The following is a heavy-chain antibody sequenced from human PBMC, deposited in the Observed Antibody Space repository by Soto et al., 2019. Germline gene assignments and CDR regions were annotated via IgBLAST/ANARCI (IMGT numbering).Heavy chain of an antibody. D-gene: IGHD2-15*01. CDR2: ISTTSFTI. Sequence: PGGSLRLSCAASGFSFSTYNMDWVRQAPGKRPEWIAYISTTSFTIYYADSVKGRFTISRDNDRNSLYLEMNSLRDEDTAVYYCARDRCYDGTCYSASDSWGQGTLVNVSS. J-gene: IGHJ5*01. V-gene: IGHV3-48*02. CDR3: ARDRCYDGTCYSASDS. CDR1: GFSFSTYN.